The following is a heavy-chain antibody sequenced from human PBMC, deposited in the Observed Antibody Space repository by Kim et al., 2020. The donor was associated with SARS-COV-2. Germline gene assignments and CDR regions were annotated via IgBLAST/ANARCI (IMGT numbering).Heavy chain of an antibody. V-gene: IGHV3-33*05. J-gene: IGHJ4*02. CDR1: GFTFSSYG. Sequence: GGSLRLSCAASGFTFSSYGMHWVRQAPGKGLEWVAVISYDGSNKYYADSVKGRFTISRDNSKNTLYLQMNSLRAEDTAVYYCARKVRGVTTWGLDDYWGQGTLVTVSS. D-gene: IGHD4-17*01. CDR3: ARKVRGVTTWGLDDY. CDR2: ISYDGSNK.